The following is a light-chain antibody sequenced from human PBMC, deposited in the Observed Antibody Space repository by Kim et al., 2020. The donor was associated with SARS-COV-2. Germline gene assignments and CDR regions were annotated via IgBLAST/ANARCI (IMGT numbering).Light chain of an antibody. CDR1: TGAVTSGHF. J-gene: IGLJ2*01. CDR3: LLSYSDSRV. Sequence: AGTATLTCDSRTGAVTSGHFPYWFQQKPAQAPRTLIYDTGNRHSWTPARFSGSLLGGKAALTLSAAQAEDEADYYCLLSYSDSRVFGGGTQLTVL. V-gene: IGLV7-46*01. CDR2: DTG.